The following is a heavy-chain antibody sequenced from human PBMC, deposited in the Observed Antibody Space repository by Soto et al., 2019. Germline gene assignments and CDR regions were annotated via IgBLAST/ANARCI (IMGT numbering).Heavy chain of an antibody. Sequence: QVQLVESGGGVVQPGRSLRLSCAASGFTFSSYGMHWVRQAPGKGLEWVAVISYDGSNKYYADSVKGRFTISRDNSQNTLYLQMNRLRAEDTAVYYCAKETYSGPLDYWGQGTLGTVSS. CDR2: ISYDGSNK. CDR1: GFTFSSYG. CDR3: AKETYSGPLDY. D-gene: IGHD2-15*01. J-gene: IGHJ4*02. V-gene: IGHV3-30*18.